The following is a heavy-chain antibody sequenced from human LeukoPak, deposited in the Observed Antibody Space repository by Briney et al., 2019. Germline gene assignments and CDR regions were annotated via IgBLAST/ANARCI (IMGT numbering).Heavy chain of an antibody. CDR3: ARDFGGLRWNYYFDY. D-gene: IGHD4-23*01. CDR1: GFIFSDYA. Sequence: GGSLRLSCAACGFIFSDYAMHWVRQAPGKGLEWVAIISHDGSNKYHADSVKGRFTISRDNSKNTLYLQMNSLIDEDTAVYLCARDFGGLRWNYYFDYWGQGTLVTVSS. CDR2: ISHDGSNK. J-gene: IGHJ4*02. V-gene: IGHV3-30*04.